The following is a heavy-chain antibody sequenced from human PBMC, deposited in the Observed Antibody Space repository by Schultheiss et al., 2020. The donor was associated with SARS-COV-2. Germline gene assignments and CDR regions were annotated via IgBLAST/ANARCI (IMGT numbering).Heavy chain of an antibody. V-gene: IGHV4-31*03. CDR2: IYYSGST. CDR1: GGSISSGGYY. CDR3: ARGGYSYGKFDY. D-gene: IGHD5-18*01. Sequence: LRLSCTVSGGSISSGGYYWSWIRQHPGKGLEWIGYIYYSGSTYYNPSLKSRVTISVDTSKNQFSLKLSSVTAADTAVYYCARGGYSYGKFDYWGQGTLVTVAS. J-gene: IGHJ4*02.